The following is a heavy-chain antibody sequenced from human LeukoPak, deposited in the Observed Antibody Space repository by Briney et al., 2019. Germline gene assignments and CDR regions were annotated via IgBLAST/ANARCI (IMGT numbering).Heavy chain of an antibody. D-gene: IGHD6-6*01. CDR1: GFSVSNDY. CDR2: IHTDGTT. V-gene: IGHV3-53*01. Sequence: GGSLGLSCAASGFSVSNDYMSWVRQAPGKGLEWVSVIHTDGTTYYADSVKGRFTISRDNYRNALILYMDRLGAEDTAIYYCARDRPWGGLNGFDYWGQGTLVTVSS. CDR3: ARDRPWGGLNGFDY. J-gene: IGHJ4*02.